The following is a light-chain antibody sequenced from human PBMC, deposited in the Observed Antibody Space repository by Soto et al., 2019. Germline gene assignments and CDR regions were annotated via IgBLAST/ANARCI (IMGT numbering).Light chain of an antibody. CDR3: QQYNSYPVT. CDR1: QSISIW. CDR2: QAS. J-gene: IGKJ4*01. Sequence: DIQMTQSPSTLSASVGDRVTTTCRASQSISIWLAWYQQKPGKAPKLLIYQASTLESGVPSRFSGSGSGTEFTLTITSLQPDDFETYNCQQYNSYPVTFGGGTKVEIK. V-gene: IGKV1-5*03.